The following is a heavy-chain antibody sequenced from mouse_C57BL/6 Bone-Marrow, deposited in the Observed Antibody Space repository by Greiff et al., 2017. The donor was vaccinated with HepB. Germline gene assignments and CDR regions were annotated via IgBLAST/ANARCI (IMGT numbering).Heavy chain of an antibody. CDR3: ARNRDGYYPYYYAMDY. Sequence: VHVKQSGPELVKPGASVKISCKASGYSFTDYNMNWVKQSNGKSLEWIGVINPNYGTTSYNQKFKGKATLTVDQSSSTAYMQLNSLTSEDSAVYYCARNRDGYYPYYYAMDYWGQGTSVTVSS. V-gene: IGHV1-39*01. CDR2: INPNYGTT. CDR1: GYSFTDYN. D-gene: IGHD2-3*01. J-gene: IGHJ4*01.